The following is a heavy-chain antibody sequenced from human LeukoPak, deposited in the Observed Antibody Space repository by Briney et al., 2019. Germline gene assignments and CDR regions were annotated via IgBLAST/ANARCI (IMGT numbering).Heavy chain of an antibody. V-gene: IGHV4-59*08. D-gene: IGHD6-19*01. Sequence: SETLSLTCTVSGGSISSYYWSWIRQPPGKGLEWIGYIYYSGSTNYNPSLKSRVTISVDTSKNQFSLKLSSVTAADTAVYYSARLSSGWSDRAWFDPWGQGTLVTVSS. CDR2: IYYSGST. J-gene: IGHJ5*02. CDR3: ARLSSGWSDRAWFDP. CDR1: GGSISSYY.